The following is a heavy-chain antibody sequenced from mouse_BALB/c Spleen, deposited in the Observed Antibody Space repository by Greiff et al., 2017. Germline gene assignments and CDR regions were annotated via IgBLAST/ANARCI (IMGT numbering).Heavy chain of an antibody. CDR1: GFTFSSYT. CDR3: ARPYGYDEAWFAY. V-gene: IGHV5-12-2*01. J-gene: IGHJ3*01. Sequence: EVQVVESGGGLVQPGGSLKLSCAASGFTFSSYTMSWVRQTPEKRLEWVAYISNGGGSTYYPDTVKGRFTISRDNAKNTLYLQMSSLKSEDTAMYYCARPYGYDEAWFAYWGQGTLVTVSA. D-gene: IGHD2-2*01. CDR2: ISNGGGST.